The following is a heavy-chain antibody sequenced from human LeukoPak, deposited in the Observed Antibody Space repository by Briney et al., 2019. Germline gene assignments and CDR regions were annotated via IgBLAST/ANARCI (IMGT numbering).Heavy chain of an antibody. CDR2: IYYSGST. CDR1: GGSISSYY. V-gene: IGHV4-59*01. Sequence: SETLSLTCTVSGGSISSYYWSWIRQPAGKGLEWIGYIYYSGSTNYNPSLKSRVTISVDTSKNQFSLKLSSVTAADTAVYYCAREGYYYDSSGYWRDYYFDYWGQGTLVTVSS. CDR3: AREGYYYDSSGYWRDYYFDY. D-gene: IGHD3-22*01. J-gene: IGHJ4*02.